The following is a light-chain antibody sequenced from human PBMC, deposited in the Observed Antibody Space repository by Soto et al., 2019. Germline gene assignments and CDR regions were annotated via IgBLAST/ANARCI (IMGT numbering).Light chain of an antibody. CDR1: QSVSSN. CDR2: VAS. V-gene: IGKV3-15*01. Sequence: EIVMTQSPATLSVSPGERATLSCRASQSVSSNLAWYQQKPGQTPKLLIYVASTRATGIPARFSGSGSGTEFPVTISSLQCEDFAVYYCQQYNVWPLTFGGGTKVEFK. CDR3: QQYNVWPLT. J-gene: IGKJ4*01.